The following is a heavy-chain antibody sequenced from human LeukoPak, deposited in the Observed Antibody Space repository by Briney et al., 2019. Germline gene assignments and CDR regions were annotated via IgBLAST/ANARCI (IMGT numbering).Heavy chain of an antibody. Sequence: GGSLRLSCAASGFTFSSYAMSWVRQAPGKGLECVSAISSIGGSTYYADSVKGRFTISRDTSKKWLCLQMNSLRGEDTAVYYCGSGSMVRGAPEDYWGEGTLVTVSS. V-gene: IGHV3-23*01. J-gene: IGHJ4*02. CDR2: ISSIGGST. D-gene: IGHD3-10*01. CDR3: GSGSMVRGAPEDY. CDR1: GFTFSSYA.